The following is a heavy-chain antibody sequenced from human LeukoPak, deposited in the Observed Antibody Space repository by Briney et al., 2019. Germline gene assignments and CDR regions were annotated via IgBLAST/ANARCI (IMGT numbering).Heavy chain of an antibody. J-gene: IGHJ4*02. V-gene: IGHV3-23*01. CDR2: ISGSGGST. Sequence: GGSLRLSCAASGFTFSSYAMSWVRQAPGKGLEWVSGISGSGGSTYYVDSVKGRFTISRDNSKNTLYLQMNSLRAEDTAVYDCAKGHRSGWSHNFDYWGQGTLVTVSS. CDR3: AKGHRSGWSHNFDY. D-gene: IGHD6-19*01. CDR1: GFTFSSYA.